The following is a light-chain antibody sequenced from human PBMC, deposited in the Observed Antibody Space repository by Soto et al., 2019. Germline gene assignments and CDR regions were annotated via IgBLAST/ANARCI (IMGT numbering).Light chain of an antibody. CDR1: QSVSSSY. CDR2: GAS. J-gene: IGKJ5*01. Sequence: EIGLTQSPSTLSLSPGERATLSCRASQSVSSSYLAWYQQKPGQAPRLLIYGASSRATGIPDRFSGSGSGTDFTLTISRLEPEDFAVYYCQQYGSSPQTFGQGTRLEIK. V-gene: IGKV3-20*01. CDR3: QQYGSSPQT.